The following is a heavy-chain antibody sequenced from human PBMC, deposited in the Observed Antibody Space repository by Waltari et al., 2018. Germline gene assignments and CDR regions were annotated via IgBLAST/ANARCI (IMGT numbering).Heavy chain of an antibody. CDR2: INTGVRK. CDR1: GFTVRNY. Sequence: VQLVESGGGVVQPGRSLRLSCAASGFTVRNYMSWVRQAPGKGRERFYVINTGVRKDTADSVKGGFTSSGDNSKNTRYLKWNGWRAKDRAGFYGGTSLAVAGRGRGWFDPGGKGTWATFSS. J-gene: IGHJ5*02. CDR3: GTSLAVAGRGRGWFDP. V-gene: IGHV3-66*01. D-gene: IGHD6-19*01.